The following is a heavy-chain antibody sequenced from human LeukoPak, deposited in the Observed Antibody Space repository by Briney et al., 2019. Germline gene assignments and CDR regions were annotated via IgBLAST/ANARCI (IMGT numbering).Heavy chain of an antibody. V-gene: IGHV4-4*07. CDR2: IYTSGST. Sequence: SETLSLTCTVSGGSISSYYWSWIQQPAGKGLEWIGRIYTSGSTNFNPSLKSRVTMSVDTSKNQFSLELRSVTAADTAVYYCARGGSGSYWVDYWGQGTLVTVSS. D-gene: IGHD1-26*01. J-gene: IGHJ4*02. CDR3: ARGGSGSYWVDY. CDR1: GGSISSYY.